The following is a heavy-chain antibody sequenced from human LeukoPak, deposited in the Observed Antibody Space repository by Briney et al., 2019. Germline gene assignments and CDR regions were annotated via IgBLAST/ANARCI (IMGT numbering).Heavy chain of an antibody. CDR3: ARGSSKGVDY. V-gene: IGHV3-21*01. D-gene: IGHD3-16*01. Sequence: ASLRLSCAASGFTFSSYSMNWVRQAPRKRLEWVSSISSSSSYIYYADSLNGRFTISRDNAKNSLYLQMNGLRAEDTAVYYCARGSSKGVDYWGQGTMVTVSS. CDR2: ISSSSSYI. J-gene: IGHJ4*02. CDR1: GFTFSSYS.